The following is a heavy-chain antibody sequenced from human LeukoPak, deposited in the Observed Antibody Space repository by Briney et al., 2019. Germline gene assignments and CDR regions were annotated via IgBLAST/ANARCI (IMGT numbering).Heavy chain of an antibody. J-gene: IGHJ4*02. D-gene: IGHD6-13*01. V-gene: IGHV3-72*01. CDR1: GFTFSDHY. CDR3: AISSSSGFTLFDY. CDR2: IRNKANSYTT. Sequence: GGSLRLSCAVSGFTFSDHYMDWVRQAPGKGLEWVGRIRNKANSYTTEYAASVKGRFTISRDDSKNSVFLQMNNLKTEDSAVYYCAISSSSGFTLFDYWGQGTLVTVSS.